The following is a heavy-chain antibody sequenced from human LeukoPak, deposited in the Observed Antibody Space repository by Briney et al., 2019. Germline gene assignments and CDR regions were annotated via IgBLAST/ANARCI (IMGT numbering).Heavy chain of an antibody. Sequence: GGSLRLSCAASGFPFAGYAMTWVRQAPGKGLEWVSALSSGGTGTFYADSVKGRFTISRDNSKSTVYLQMNSLRAEDTAVYYCAKNLGPDGYFCPDYWGQGTLVTVSS. V-gene: IGHV3-23*01. CDR3: AKNLGPDGYFCPDY. J-gene: IGHJ4*02. D-gene: IGHD5-18*01. CDR2: LSSGGTGT. CDR1: GFPFAGYA.